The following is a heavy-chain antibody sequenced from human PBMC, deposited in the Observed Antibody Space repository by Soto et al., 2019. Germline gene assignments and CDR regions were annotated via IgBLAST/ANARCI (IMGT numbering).Heavy chain of an antibody. Sequence: PSETLSLTCTVSGGSISSSSYYWGWIRQPPGKGLEWIGSIYYSGSTYYNPSLKSRVTISVDTSKNQFSLKLSSVTAADTAVYYCARLSVVVAARYYYGMDVWGQGTTATVSS. CDR1: GGSISSSSYY. V-gene: IGHV4-39*01. D-gene: IGHD2-15*01. CDR2: IYYSGST. J-gene: IGHJ6*02. CDR3: ARLSVVVAARYYYGMDV.